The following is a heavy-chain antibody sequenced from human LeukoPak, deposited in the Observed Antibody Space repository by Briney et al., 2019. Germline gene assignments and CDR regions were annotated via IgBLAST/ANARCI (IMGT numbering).Heavy chain of an antibody. CDR2: ISAYNGNT. CDR1: GYTFTSYG. Sequence: GASVKVSCKASGYTFTSYGISWVRQAPGQGLEWMGWISAYNGNTNYAQKLQGRVTMTTDTSTSTAYMELRSLRSDDTAVYYCARVWGATESSAFDYWGQGTLVTVSS. D-gene: IGHD1-26*01. J-gene: IGHJ4*02. CDR3: ARVWGATESSAFDY. V-gene: IGHV1-18*01.